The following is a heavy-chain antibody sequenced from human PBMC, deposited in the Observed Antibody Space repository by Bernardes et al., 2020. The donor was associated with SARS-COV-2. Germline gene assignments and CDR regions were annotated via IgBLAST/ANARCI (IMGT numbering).Heavy chain of an antibody. CDR3: AKLPSIQLWAGNNWFDP. CDR1: GFTFGMSA. D-gene: IGHD5-18*01. V-gene: IGHV3-23*01. Sequence: GSLRLSCAASGFTFGMSAMGWVRQAPGKGLQWVSAISGTGTTKYYADSVRGRFTISRDNSNNTLYLQMNSLRVDDTATYYCAKLPSIQLWAGNNWFDPWGQGTPVTVSS. J-gene: IGHJ5*02. CDR2: ISGTGTTK.